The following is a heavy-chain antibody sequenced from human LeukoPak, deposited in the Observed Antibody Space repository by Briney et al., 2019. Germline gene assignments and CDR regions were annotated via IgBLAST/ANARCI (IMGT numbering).Heavy chain of an antibody. CDR2: IYSGGST. V-gene: IGHV3-66*04. CDR1: GFTVSSNY. J-gene: IGHJ4*02. D-gene: IGHD3-10*01. Sequence: GGSLRLSCAASGFTVSSNYMSWVRQAPGKGLEWVSVIYSGGSTYYADSVKGRFTISRDNSKNTLYLQMNSLRAEDTAVYYCARRGLWFGGLLYAESDYWGQGTLVTVSS. CDR3: ARRGLWFGGLLYAESDY.